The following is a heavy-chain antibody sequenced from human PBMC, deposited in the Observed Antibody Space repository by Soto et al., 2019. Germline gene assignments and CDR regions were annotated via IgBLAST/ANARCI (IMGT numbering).Heavy chain of an antibody. V-gene: IGHV3-23*01. CDR1: GFTFSSYA. J-gene: IGHJ4*02. Sequence: GGSLRLSCAASGFTFSSYAMSWVRQAPGKGLEWVSAISGSGGSTYYADSVKGRFTISRDNSKNTLYLQMNSLRAEDTAVYYCAKLGYCSSTSCPSLPYWGQGTLVTVSS. CDR2: ISGSGGST. D-gene: IGHD2-2*01. CDR3: AKLGYCSSTSCPSLPY.